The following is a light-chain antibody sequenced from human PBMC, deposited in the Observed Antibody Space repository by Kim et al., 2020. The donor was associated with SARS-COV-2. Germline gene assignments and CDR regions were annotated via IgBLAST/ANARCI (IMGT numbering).Light chain of an antibody. CDR2: SND. Sequence: QSVLTQPPSASGTPGQRVTISCSGSTSNIGRNTVYWYQQFPGTAPKLLVNSNDQRRSGVPDRFSGSKSGTSAPLAISGLQSEDEAEYYCASWDDSLNGYVFGTGTKVTVL. CDR1: TSNIGRNT. CDR3: ASWDDSLNGYV. V-gene: IGLV1-44*01. J-gene: IGLJ1*01.